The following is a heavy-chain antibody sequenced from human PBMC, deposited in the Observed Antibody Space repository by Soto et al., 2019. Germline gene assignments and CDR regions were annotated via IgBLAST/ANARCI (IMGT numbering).Heavy chain of an antibody. CDR3: ARKGGYHFWDKTVSFDY. CDR2: IYHSGST. J-gene: IGHJ4*02. V-gene: IGHV4-4*02. D-gene: IGHD3-3*01. CDR1: GGSISSSNW. Sequence: SETLSLTCAVSGGSISSSNWWSWVRQPPGKGLEWIGEIYHSGSTNYNPSLKSRVTISVDKSKNQFSLKLSSVTAADTAVYYCARKGGYHFWDKTVSFDYWGQGTLVTVSS.